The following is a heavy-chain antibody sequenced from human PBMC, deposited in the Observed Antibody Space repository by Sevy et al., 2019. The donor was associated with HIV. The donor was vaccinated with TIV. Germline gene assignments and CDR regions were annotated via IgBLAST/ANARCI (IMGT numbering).Heavy chain of an antibody. V-gene: IGHV4-39*01. D-gene: IGHD3-22*01. CDR2: IYYSGST. Sequence: SENLSLTCTVSGGSISSSSYYWGWIRQPPGKGLEWIGSIYYSGSTYYNSSLKSRVTISVDTSKNQFSLKLSSVTAADTAVYYCARQWYDSTGAFDIWGQGTMVTVSS. CDR3: ARQWYDSTGAFDI. J-gene: IGHJ3*02. CDR1: GGSISSSSYY.